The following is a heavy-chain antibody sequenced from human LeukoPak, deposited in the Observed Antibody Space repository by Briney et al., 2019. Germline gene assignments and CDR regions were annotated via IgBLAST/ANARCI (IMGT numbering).Heavy chain of an antibody. CDR1: GFTFSDYY. CDR2: IISSGSAI. Sequence: GGSLRLSCAASGFTFSDYYMSWIRQAPGKGLEWVSYIISSGSAIYYADSVKGRFTISRDNSKNTLYLQMNSLRAEDTAVYYCAKDYGVGASPPDIWGQGTMVTVSS. J-gene: IGHJ3*02. V-gene: IGHV3-11*01. CDR3: AKDYGVGASPPDI. D-gene: IGHD1-26*01.